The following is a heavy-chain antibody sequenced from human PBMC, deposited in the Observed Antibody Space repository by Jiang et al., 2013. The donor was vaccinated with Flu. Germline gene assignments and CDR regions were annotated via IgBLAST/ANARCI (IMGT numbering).Heavy chain of an antibody. CDR3: ARDGLSSVPGXAAADY. Sequence: VQLLESGGGVVQPGRSLRLSCAASGFTFSSYGMHWVRQAPGKGLEWVTVIWYDGSNKYYADSVKGRFTISRDNSKNTLYLQMNSLRAEDTAVYYCARDGLSSVPGXAAADYWGQGTLVTVSS. D-gene: IGHD6-13*01. CDR1: GFTFSSYG. J-gene: IGHJ4*02. V-gene: IGHV3-33*08. CDR2: IWYDGSNK.